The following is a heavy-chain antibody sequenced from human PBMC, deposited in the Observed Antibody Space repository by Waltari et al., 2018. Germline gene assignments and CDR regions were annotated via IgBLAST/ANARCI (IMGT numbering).Heavy chain of an antibody. V-gene: IGHV3-15*07. J-gene: IGHJ4*02. Sequence: EVQLVESGGGLVKPGGSLRLSCAASGFTFTNAWRNWVRQAPGRGLEWVCRIKTRTDGETTDYAASVKDRFTISRDDSKNTVYLQLTGLKTEDTAVYYCATGTMTLVTPFFWGQGTLVTVSS. CDR3: ATGTMTLVTPFF. CDR1: GFTFTNAW. CDR2: IKTRTDGETT. D-gene: IGHD4-17*01.